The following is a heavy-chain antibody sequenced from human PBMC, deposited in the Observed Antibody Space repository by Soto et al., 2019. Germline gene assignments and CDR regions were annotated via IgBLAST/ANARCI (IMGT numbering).Heavy chain of an antibody. Sequence: QVQLQESGPGLVRPSQTLSLTCTVSGGSISSGDYFWSWVRQQPGKGLEWIGYISYSGGGSTYYNPSLKCRATISVDSSMHQFSLKLNSVTAADTAVYYCARESVAALYYFDYWGRGTLVTVSS. V-gene: IGHV4-31*03. J-gene: IGHJ4*02. D-gene: IGHD6-6*01. CDR3: ARESVAALYYFDY. CDR2: ISYSGGGST. CDR1: GGSISSGDYF.